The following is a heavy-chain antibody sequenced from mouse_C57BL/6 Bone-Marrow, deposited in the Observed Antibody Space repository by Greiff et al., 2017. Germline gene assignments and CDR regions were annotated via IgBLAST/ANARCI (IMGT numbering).Heavy chain of an antibody. D-gene: IGHD2-1*01. CDR1: EYEFPSHD. CDR3: ARHGGNYACAY. CDR2: INSDGGST. J-gene: IGHJ3*01. Sequence: EVKLMESGGGLVQPGESLKLSCESNEYEFPSHDMSWVRKTPEKRLELVAAINSDGGSTYYPDTMESRFIISRDNTTKTLYLQMRSLRSEYTALYYCARHGGNYACAYWGQGTLVTVSA. V-gene: IGHV5-2*01.